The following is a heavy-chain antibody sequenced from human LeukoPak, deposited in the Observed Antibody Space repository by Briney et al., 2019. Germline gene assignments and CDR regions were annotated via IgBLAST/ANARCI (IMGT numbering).Heavy chain of an antibody. Sequence: GGSLRLSCAASGFTFSSYGMHWVRQAPGKGLEWVAVISYDGSNKYYADSVKGRFTISRDNSKNTLYLQMNSLRAEDTAVYYCAKDPYSSSEDWFDPWGQGTLVTVSS. CDR1: GFTFSSYG. J-gene: IGHJ5*02. CDR3: AKDPYSSSEDWFDP. CDR2: ISYDGSNK. D-gene: IGHD6-13*01. V-gene: IGHV3-30*18.